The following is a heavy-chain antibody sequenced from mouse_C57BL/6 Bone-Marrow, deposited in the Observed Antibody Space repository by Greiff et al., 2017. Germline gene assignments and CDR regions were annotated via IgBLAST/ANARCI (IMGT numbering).Heavy chain of an antibody. CDR2: IWSGGST. D-gene: IGHD2-4*01. J-gene: IGHJ2*01. V-gene: IGHV2-2*01. CDR1: GFSLTSYG. CDR3: ARGYDYDDFDY. Sequence: VKVVESGPGLVQPSQSLSITCTVSGFSLTSYGVHWVRQSPGKGLEWLGVIWSGGSTDYNAAFISRLSISQDNSKSKVFFKMNSLHADETAIYYCARGYDYDDFDYWGQGTTLTVSS.